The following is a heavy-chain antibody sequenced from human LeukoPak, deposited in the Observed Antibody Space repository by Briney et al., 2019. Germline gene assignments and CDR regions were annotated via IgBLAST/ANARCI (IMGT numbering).Heavy chain of an antibody. CDR3: ARDEGSSGWYVWFDP. V-gene: IGHV3-11*04. J-gene: IGHJ5*02. CDR1: GFTFSDYY. CDR2: ISSSGSTI. Sequence: GGSLRLSCAASGFTFSDYYMSWIRQAPGKGLEWVSYISSSGSTIYYADSVKGRFTISRDNAKNSLYLQMNSRRAEDTAVYYCARDEGSSGWYVWFDPWGQGTLVTVSS. D-gene: IGHD6-19*01.